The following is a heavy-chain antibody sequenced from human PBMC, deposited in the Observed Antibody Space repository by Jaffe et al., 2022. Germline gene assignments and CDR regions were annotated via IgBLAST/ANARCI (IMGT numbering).Heavy chain of an antibody. CDR3: VRERYCGGGSCRDAFDI. CDR2: ISSNGSPL. CDR1: GFTFSDYY. J-gene: IGHJ3*02. V-gene: IGHV3-11*01. D-gene: IGHD2-15*01. Sequence: QVQLVESGGGLVKPGGSLGLSCAASGFTFSDYYMSWVRQAPGKGLEWVSYISSNGSPLYYSDSVRGRFTISRDNAKNSLYLQMNSLRAEDTAVYHCVRERYCGGGSCRDAFDIWGQGTMVTVSS.